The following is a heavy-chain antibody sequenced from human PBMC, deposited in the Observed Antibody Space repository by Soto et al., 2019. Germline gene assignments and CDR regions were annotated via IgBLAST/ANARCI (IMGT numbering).Heavy chain of an antibody. D-gene: IGHD3-10*01. J-gene: IGHJ4*02. V-gene: IGHV3-23*01. CDR3: SKDEKGVIADYFAC. Sequence: GGSLRLSCAASGFTFSDYVMSCVRQAPGKGLEWFSGVSGSGVIVTVDRTYYADSVKGRFTISIDNSKNTLYLQMNILRVEDTAVYYCSKDEKGVIADYFACWAQGTFVTVSS. CDR2: VSGSGVIVTVDRT. CDR1: GFTFSDYV.